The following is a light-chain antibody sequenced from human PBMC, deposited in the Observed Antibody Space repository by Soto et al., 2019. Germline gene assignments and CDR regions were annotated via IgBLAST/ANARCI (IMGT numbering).Light chain of an antibody. CDR1: SSDVGGYNY. J-gene: IGLJ1*01. V-gene: IGLV2-14*03. CDR3: CSYTRTSNHYF. CDR2: EVR. Sequence: QSVLTQPPSASGSPGQSVTISCAGTSSDVGGYNYVSWYQQYPGKAPKLMIYEVRYRPSGVSNRFSGSKSGNTASLTISGLQAEDEAVYYCCSYTRTSNHYFFGSGTKVTVL.